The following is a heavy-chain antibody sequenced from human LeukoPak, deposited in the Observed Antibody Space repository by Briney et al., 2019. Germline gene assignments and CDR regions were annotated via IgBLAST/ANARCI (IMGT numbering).Heavy chain of an antibody. CDR2: IYYSGST. CDR3: ARAQGRMATIFDY. Sequence: NPSETLFLTCTVSGGSISSYYWSWIRQPPGKGLEWIGYIYYSGSTNYNPSLKSRVTISVDTSKNQFSLKLSSVTAADTAVYYCARAQGRMATIFDYWGQGTLVTVSS. CDR1: GGSISSYY. J-gene: IGHJ4*02. V-gene: IGHV4-59*01. D-gene: IGHD5-24*01.